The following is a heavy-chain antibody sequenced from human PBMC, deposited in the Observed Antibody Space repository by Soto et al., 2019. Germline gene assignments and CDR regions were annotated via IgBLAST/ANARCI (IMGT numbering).Heavy chain of an antibody. CDR3: ARVSSSSRTWFDP. D-gene: IGHD6-6*01. J-gene: IGHJ5*02. CDR1: GDSISSDNW. Sequence: QVQLQESGPGLVKPSGTLSLTCAVSGDSISSDNWWRWVRQPPGKGLEWIGELYHDGSTNYNPSLNSRATISVNKSKNQFCLKLSFATTADTAVYYCARVSSSSRTWFDPWGQGTLDIVSS. CDR2: LYHDGST. V-gene: IGHV4-4*02.